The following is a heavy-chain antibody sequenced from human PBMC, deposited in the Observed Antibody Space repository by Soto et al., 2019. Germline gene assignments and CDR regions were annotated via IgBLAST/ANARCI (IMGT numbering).Heavy chain of an antibody. CDR2: IYYSGST. V-gene: IGHV4-59*01. CDR3: ARGEDAFFYYGLDV. CDR1: GGSISSYY. J-gene: IGHJ6*02. Sequence: SETLSLTCTVSGGSISSYYWSWIRQPPGKGLEWIGYIYYSGSTNYNPSLKSRVTISVDTSKSQFSLKLTSVTAADTAVYYCARGEDAFFYYGLDVWGQGITVTVSS.